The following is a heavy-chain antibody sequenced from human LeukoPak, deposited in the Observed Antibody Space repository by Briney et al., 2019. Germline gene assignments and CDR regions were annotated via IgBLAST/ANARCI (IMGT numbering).Heavy chain of an antibody. Sequence: ASVKVSCKASGYTFIDYYMHWVRQAPGQGLEWMGWIKPDSGGTNYAQKFQGRVTMTRDTSINTAYMELNRLKSDDTAVYYCASGDFGDTWYFDLGGRGTLVTVSS. CDR1: GYTFIDYY. CDR2: IKPDSGGT. D-gene: IGHD4/OR15-4a*01. J-gene: IGHJ2*01. V-gene: IGHV1-2*02. CDR3: ASGDFGDTWYFDL.